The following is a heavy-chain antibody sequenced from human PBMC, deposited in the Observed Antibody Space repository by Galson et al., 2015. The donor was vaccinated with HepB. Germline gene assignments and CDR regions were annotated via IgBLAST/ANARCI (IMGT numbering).Heavy chain of an antibody. V-gene: IGHV4-4*07. CDR3: ARHAYRSSSDFYYHGMDV. CDR2: IHSNGAT. J-gene: IGHJ6*02. Sequence: ETLSLTCPVSGGSFNVYYWSWVRQSAEQGLEWIGRIHSNGATNYSPSLKGRVTMSVDTSKSQFSLKLRSVTASDTAIYYCARHAYRSSSDFYYHGMDVWGQGTTVTVSS. CDR1: GGSFNVYY. D-gene: IGHD3-10*01.